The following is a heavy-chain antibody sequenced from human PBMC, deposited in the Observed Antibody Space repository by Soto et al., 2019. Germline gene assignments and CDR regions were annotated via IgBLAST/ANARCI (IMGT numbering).Heavy chain of an antibody. CDR3: ARGGALDGTSPPFNH. Sequence: ASVKVSCKASGYTFSGHYMHWIRQAPGQGPEWLGWINANSGDTDRAPKFQDRLTMTRDTSINTAYMELSRLRSDDTAVYYCARGGALDGTSPPFNHWGQGTLVTVSS. CDR1: GYTFSGHY. V-gene: IGHV1-2*02. CDR2: INANSGDT. J-gene: IGHJ4*02. D-gene: IGHD6-19*01.